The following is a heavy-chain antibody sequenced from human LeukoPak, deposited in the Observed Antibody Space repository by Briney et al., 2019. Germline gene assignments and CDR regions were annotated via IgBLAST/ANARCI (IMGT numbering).Heavy chain of an antibody. CDR3: ARDQSGKNGGFDY. J-gene: IGHJ4*02. D-gene: IGHD7-27*01. Sequence: PSETLSLTCAVYGGSFSGYYWSWIRQPPGKGLEWIGEINHSGSTNYNPSLKSRVTISVDTSKNQFSPKLSSVTAADTAVYYCARDQSGKNGGFDYWGQGTLVTVSS. CDR2: INHSGST. V-gene: IGHV4-34*01. CDR1: GGSFSGYY.